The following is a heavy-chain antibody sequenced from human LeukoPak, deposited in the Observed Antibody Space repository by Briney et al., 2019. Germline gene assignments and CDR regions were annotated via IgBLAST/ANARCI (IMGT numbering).Heavy chain of an antibody. V-gene: IGHV3-66*04. CDR2: IYSGGST. J-gene: IGHJ3*02. D-gene: IGHD3-22*01. Sequence: GGSLRLSCAASGFTVSSNYMSWVRQAPGKGLEWVSVIYSGGSTYYADSVKGRFTISRDNSKNTLYLQMNSLRAEDTAVYYCASQVVIRIRDAFDIWGQGTMVTVSS. CDR3: ASQVVIRIRDAFDI. CDR1: GFTVSSNY.